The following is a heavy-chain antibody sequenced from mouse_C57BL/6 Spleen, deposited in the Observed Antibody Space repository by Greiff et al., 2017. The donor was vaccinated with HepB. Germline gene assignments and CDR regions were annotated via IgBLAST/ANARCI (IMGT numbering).Heavy chain of an antibody. Sequence: QVQLKESGAELVKPGASVKISCKASGYAFSSYWMNWVKQRPGKGLEWIGQIYPGDGDTNYNGKFKGKATLTADKSSSTAYMQLSSLTSEDSAVYFCARRTVWYFDVWGTGTTVTVSS. V-gene: IGHV1-80*01. CDR2: IYPGDGDT. J-gene: IGHJ1*03. D-gene: IGHD4-1*01. CDR3: ARRTVWYFDV. CDR1: GYAFSSYW.